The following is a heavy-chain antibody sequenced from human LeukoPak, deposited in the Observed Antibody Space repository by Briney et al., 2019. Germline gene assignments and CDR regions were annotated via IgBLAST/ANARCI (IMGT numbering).Heavy chain of an antibody. CDR3: ARHEYSGSYYGLSWFDP. D-gene: IGHD1-26*01. Sequence: ETLSLTCTVSGGSISSSGYYWGWIRQPPGKGLEWIASIYYSGSTYYNPSLRSRVTISVDTSKNQLSLKLSSLTAADTAVYYCARHEYSGSYYGLSWFDPWGQGTLVTVSS. V-gene: IGHV4-39*01. CDR2: IYYSGST. CDR1: GGSISSSGYY. J-gene: IGHJ5*02.